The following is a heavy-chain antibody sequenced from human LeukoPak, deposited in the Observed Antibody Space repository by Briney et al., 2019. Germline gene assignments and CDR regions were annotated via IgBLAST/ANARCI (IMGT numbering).Heavy chain of an antibody. CDR1: GYTFTSYD. Sequence: GASVKVSCKASGYTFTSYDINWVRQATGQGLEWMEWMNPNSGNTGYAQKFQGRVTMTRNTSISTAYMELSSLRSEDTAVYYCARVAVVVPAAILWYYYYGMDVWGQGTTVTVFS. D-gene: IGHD2-2*01. J-gene: IGHJ6*02. V-gene: IGHV1-8*01. CDR2: MNPNSGNT. CDR3: ARVAVVVPAAILWYYYYGMDV.